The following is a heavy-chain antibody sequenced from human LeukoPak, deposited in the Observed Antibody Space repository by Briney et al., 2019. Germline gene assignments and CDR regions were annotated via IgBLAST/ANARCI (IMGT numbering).Heavy chain of an antibody. J-gene: IGHJ6*02. CDR3: ATDRDCSGTSCYTGAFRYYYYYGMDV. D-gene: IGHD2-2*02. V-gene: IGHV3-48*03. CDR2: ISSSGSTK. CDR1: GFIFSSYE. Sequence: PGGSLRLSCAASGFIFSSYEMNWVRQAPGKGLEWVAYISSSGSTKYYADSVKGRFTISRDNAMNSLYLQMNSLRAEDTAVYYCATDRDCSGTSCYTGAFRYYYYYGMDVWGQGTTVTVSS.